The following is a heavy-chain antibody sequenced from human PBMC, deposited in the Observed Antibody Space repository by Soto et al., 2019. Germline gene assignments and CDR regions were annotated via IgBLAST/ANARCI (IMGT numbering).Heavy chain of an antibody. Sequence: SETLSLTCTVSGGSISSGGYYWSWIRQHPGKGLEWIGYVSYSGTTYYNPSLKSRVTISTDTSKNQFSLEVSSVTAADTAVYYCARDRGSYGMDVWGQGTTVTSP. CDR3: ARDRGSYGMDV. CDR2: VSYSGTT. CDR1: GGSISSGGYY. J-gene: IGHJ6*02. V-gene: IGHV4-31*03.